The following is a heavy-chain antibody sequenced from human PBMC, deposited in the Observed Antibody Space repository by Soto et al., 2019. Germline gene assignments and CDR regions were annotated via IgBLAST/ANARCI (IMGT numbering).Heavy chain of an antibody. J-gene: IGHJ4*02. CDR1: GGSISHYY. CDR2: IYYSGST. Sequence: QVQLPESGPGLVKPSETLSPPCTVSGGSISHYYWSWIRQPPGKGLEWIGYIYYSGSTNYNPSLKRRVTISGDTSKNQFSLKLSSVTAADTAVYYCARGSRYGQLDLFDSWAQGTLVTVSS. V-gene: IGHV4-59*01. CDR3: ARGSRYGQLDLFDS. D-gene: IGHD6-13*01.